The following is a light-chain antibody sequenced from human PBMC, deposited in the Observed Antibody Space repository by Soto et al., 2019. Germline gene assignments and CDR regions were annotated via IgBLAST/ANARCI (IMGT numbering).Light chain of an antibody. J-gene: IGLJ1*01. V-gene: IGLV2-14*03. CDR2: NVN. CDR3: SSFTSSTTYV. CDR1: SSYGCGYNY. Sequence: LTQPASVSGSHGQLLTISCTRPSSYGCGYNYVSWYQQLPGEVPKVIIFNVNNRPFGVSDRFSGSRSGNTASLTISGLQAEDEADYYCSSFTSSTTYVFGTGT.